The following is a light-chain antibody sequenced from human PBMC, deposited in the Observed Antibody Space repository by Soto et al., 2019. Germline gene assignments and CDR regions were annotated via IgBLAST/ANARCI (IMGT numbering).Light chain of an antibody. CDR3: HQRQSWPRT. J-gene: IGKJ1*01. V-gene: IGKV3-11*01. Sequence: EIVLTHSPATLSSFPCDRVTLSCSSSQYINTSLAWYQHRPGQAPSLLIYETSSRAAGIPARFSASGSGTDFTLTISDVQPEDFALYYCHQRQSWPRTFGQGTKV. CDR2: ETS. CDR1: QYINTS.